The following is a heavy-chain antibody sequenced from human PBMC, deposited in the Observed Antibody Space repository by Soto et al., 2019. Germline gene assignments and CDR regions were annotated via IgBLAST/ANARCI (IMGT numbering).Heavy chain of an antibody. CDR2: TFPMFGKA. CDR3: ATVDISTWIDGMDV. V-gene: IGHV1-69*06. J-gene: IGHJ6*02. Sequence: SVKVSCKASGGTFSSDAISWVRQAPGQGLEWMGGTFPMFGKANYAQKFQGRVTISADKSTSTAYMELSSLTSEDTAVYYCATVDISTWIDGMDVWGQGTTVTVSS. D-gene: IGHD6-13*01. CDR1: GGTFSSDA.